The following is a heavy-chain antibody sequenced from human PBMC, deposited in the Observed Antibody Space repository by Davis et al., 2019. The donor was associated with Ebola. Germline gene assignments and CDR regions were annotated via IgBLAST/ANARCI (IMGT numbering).Heavy chain of an antibody. J-gene: IGHJ6*02. CDR2: IYYSGST. Sequence: PSETLSLTCTVSGGSISSGGYYWSWIRQHPGKGLEWIGYIYYSGSTYYNPSLKSRVTISVDTSKNQFSLKLSSVTAADTAVYYCARAGGSSLRYYGMDVWGQGTTVTVSS. CDR3: ARAGGSSLRYYGMDV. CDR1: GGSISSGGYY. D-gene: IGHD2-15*01. V-gene: IGHV4-31*03.